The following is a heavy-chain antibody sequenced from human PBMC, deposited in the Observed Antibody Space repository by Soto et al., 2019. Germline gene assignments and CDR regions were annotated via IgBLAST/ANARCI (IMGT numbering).Heavy chain of an antibody. CDR3: ARDTIYDSSGYLSY. Sequence: EVQLVESGGGLVQPGGSLRLSCAASGFTFSSYWMSWVRQAPGKGLEWVANIKQDGSEKYYVDSVKGRFTISRDNAKNPLYLQMNSLRAEDTAVYYCARDTIYDSSGYLSYWGQGTLVTVSS. V-gene: IGHV3-7*01. D-gene: IGHD3-22*01. CDR2: IKQDGSEK. J-gene: IGHJ4*02. CDR1: GFTFSSYW.